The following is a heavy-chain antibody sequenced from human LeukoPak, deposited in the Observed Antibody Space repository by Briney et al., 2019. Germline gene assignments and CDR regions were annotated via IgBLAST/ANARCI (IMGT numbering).Heavy chain of an antibody. CDR1: GGSISSSSYY. V-gene: IGHV4-39*01. CDR3: ARPESGYSSGWFDAFDI. Sequence: KPSETLSLTCTVSGGSISSSSYYWGWIRQPPGKGLEWIGSIYYSGSTYYNPSLKSRVTISVDTSKNQFSLKLSSVTAADTAVYYCARPESGYSSGWFDAFDIWGQGTMVTVST. CDR2: IYYSGST. J-gene: IGHJ3*02. D-gene: IGHD6-19*01.